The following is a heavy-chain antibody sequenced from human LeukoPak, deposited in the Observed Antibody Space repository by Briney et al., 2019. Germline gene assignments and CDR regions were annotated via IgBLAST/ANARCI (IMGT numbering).Heavy chain of an antibody. J-gene: IGHJ4*02. CDR3: AKDPVGGGYSYGYFDY. CDR2: ISWNSGSI. CDR1: GFTFDDYV. D-gene: IGHD5-18*01. V-gene: IGHV3-9*01. Sequence: PGGSLRPSCAAPGFTFDDYVMHWVRQAPGKGLEWVSGISWNSGSIGYADSVKGRLTISRDNAKNSLYLQMNSLRAEDTALYYCAKDPVGGGYSYGYFDYWGQGTLVTVSS.